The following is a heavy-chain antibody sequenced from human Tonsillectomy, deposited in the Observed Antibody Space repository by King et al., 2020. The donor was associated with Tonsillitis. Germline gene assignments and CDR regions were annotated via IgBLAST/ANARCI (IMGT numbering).Heavy chain of an antibody. J-gene: IGHJ6*02. Sequence: VQLVESGGGVVQPGRSLRLSCAASGFTFSSYAMHWVRQAPGKGLEWVAVISYDGSNKYYADSVKGRFTISRDNSKNTLYLQMNSLRAEDTAVYYCARDQHSSWYDYYYYGMDVWGQGTTVTVSS. CDR2: ISYDGSNK. CDR1: GFTFSSYA. V-gene: IGHV3-30-3*01. CDR3: ARDQHSSWYDYYYYGMDV. D-gene: IGHD6-13*01.